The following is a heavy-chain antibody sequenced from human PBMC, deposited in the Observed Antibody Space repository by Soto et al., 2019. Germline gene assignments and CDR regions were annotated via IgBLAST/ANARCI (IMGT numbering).Heavy chain of an antibody. D-gene: IGHD2-15*01. V-gene: IGHV3-23*01. CDR3: APQKGWFQSFDY. Sequence: GGSMRLSCAASGFNFSSYVMTWVRQAPGKGLEWVSVISGSGGSTYYADSVKGRFTISRDNSKNTLYLQMNSLRAEDTAVYYCAPQKGWFQSFDYWGQGTLVTVSS. CDR1: GFNFSSYV. J-gene: IGHJ4*02. CDR2: ISGSGGST.